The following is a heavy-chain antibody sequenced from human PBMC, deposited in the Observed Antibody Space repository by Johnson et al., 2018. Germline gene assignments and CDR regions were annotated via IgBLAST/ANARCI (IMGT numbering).Heavy chain of an antibody. CDR2: IYSGGNT. CDR1: GFTVSSNY. Sequence: EVQLLESGGGLIQXGGSLRLXCAASGFTVSSNYMSWVRQAPGKGLEWVSIIYSGGNTYYEASVKGRVTTYRDNAKNTLYLQMNSLRAEEPAKYYCVRDPFGYNAWWPHDPFDIWGQGTMVTVSS. J-gene: IGHJ3*02. CDR3: VRDPFGYNAWWPHDPFDI. V-gene: IGHV3-53*01. D-gene: IGHD5-12*01.